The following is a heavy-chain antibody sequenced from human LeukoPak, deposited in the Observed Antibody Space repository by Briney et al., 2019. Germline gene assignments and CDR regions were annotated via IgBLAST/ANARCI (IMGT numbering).Heavy chain of an antibody. CDR3: ARNLGGSSWVFDY. CDR1: GGSISSYY. J-gene: IGHJ4*02. Sequence: SETLSLTCTVSGGSISSYYWSWIRQPPGKGLEWIGYIYYSGSTNYNPSLKSRATISVDTSKNQFSLKLSSVTAADTAVYYCARNLGGSSWVFDYWGQGTLVTVSS. CDR2: IYYSGST. V-gene: IGHV4-59*01. D-gene: IGHD6-13*01.